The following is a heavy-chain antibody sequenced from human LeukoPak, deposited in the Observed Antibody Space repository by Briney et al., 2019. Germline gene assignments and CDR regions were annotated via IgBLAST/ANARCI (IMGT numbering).Heavy chain of an antibody. CDR3: AGHDGGTTSSSDAFDI. CDR2: INYSGIT. Sequence: PSETLSLTCTVSGGSISSSSYYWAWIRQPPGKGLEWIGSINYSGITYYNPSLKSRVTISVDTSTNHFSLKLSSVTAADTAVYYCAGHDGGTTSSSDAFDIWGQGTMVTVSS. D-gene: IGHD1-14*01. J-gene: IGHJ3*02. CDR1: GGSISSSSYY. V-gene: IGHV4-39*01.